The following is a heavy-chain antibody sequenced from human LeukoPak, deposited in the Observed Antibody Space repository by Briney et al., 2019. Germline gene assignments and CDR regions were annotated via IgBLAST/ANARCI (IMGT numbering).Heavy chain of an antibody. Sequence: SVKVSCKASGGTFSSYAISWVRQAPGQGLEWMGGIIPIFGTANYAQKFQGRVTITADESTSTAYMELSSLRSEDTAVYYCARGDQGYYYDSSGTDLDYWGQGTLVTVSP. D-gene: IGHD3-22*01. V-gene: IGHV1-69*13. CDR3: ARGDQGYYYDSSGTDLDY. CDR2: IIPIFGTA. J-gene: IGHJ4*02. CDR1: GGTFSSYA.